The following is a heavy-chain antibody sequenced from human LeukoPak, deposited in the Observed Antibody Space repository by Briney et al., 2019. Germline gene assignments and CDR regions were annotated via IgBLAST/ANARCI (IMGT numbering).Heavy chain of an antibody. V-gene: IGHV4-59*08. J-gene: IGHJ3*02. Sequence: SETLCLTCTVSGVSISSYCWTWIRQPPGKGLVWIGYIYYSGSNNYNPSLKSRVTISVETSKNLFSLKLISVTAADTAVYYCARGGSSSDAFDIWGQGTMVTVSS. CDR1: GVSISSYC. CDR2: IYYSGSN. CDR3: ARGGSSSDAFDI. D-gene: IGHD6-13*01.